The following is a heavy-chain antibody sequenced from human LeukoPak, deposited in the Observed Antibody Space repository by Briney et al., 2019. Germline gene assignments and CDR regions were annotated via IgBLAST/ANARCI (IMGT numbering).Heavy chain of an antibody. CDR3: ARQSSGGYGLGY. V-gene: IGHV1-2*02. Sequence: ASVKVSCKASGYTFTAYYMHWVRQAPGQGLEWMGWINPNSGGTNYAQMFQGRVTMTRDTSISTAYMELSRLRSDDTAVYYCARQSSGGYGLGYWGQGTLVTVSS. CDR1: GYTFTAYY. CDR2: INPNSGGT. J-gene: IGHJ4*02. D-gene: IGHD5-12*01.